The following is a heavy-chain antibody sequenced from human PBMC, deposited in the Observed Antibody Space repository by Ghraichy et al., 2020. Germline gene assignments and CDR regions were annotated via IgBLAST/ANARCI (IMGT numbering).Heavy chain of an antibody. CDR1: EFTFSSYS. CDR2: ITSSSRFI. CDR3: SRGSTVVRYYYYDGMDV. V-gene: IGHV3-48*02. Sequence: GESLNISCVGSEFTFSSYSMNWVRQAPGKGLEWVSYITSSSRFISYAVFVKGLFTVSRDNGQNSLYLQMKSLRDEDTAVYSCSRGSTVVRYYYYDGMDVWGQGTTVTVSS. D-gene: IGHD4-23*01. J-gene: IGHJ6*02.